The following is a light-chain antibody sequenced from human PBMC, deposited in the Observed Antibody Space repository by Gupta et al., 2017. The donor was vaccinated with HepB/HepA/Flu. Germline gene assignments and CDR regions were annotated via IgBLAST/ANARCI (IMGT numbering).Light chain of an antibody. CDR3: QQYNNWPRRLT. CDR1: QSVSSN. CDR2: GAS. Sequence: EIVMTQSPATLSVSPGERATLSCRASQSVSSNLAWYQQKPSQAPRLLIYGASTRATGIPARFSGSGSGTEFTLTISSLQSEDFAVYYCQQYNNWPRRLTFGGGTKVEIK. V-gene: IGKV3-15*01. J-gene: IGKJ4*01.